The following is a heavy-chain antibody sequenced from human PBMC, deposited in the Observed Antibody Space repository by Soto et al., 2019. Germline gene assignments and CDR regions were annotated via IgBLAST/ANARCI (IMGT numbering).Heavy chain of an antibody. CDR1: GGSVSSGSYY. V-gene: IGHV4-61*01. Sequence: SETLSLTCTVSGGSVSSGSYYWSWIRQPPGKGLEWIGYIYYSGSTNYNPSLKSRVTISVDTSKNQFSLKLSSVTAADTAVYYCAGDRSYSSSWYNYYGMDVWGQGTTVTVSS. D-gene: IGHD6-13*01. CDR3: AGDRSYSSSWYNYYGMDV. J-gene: IGHJ6*02. CDR2: IYYSGST.